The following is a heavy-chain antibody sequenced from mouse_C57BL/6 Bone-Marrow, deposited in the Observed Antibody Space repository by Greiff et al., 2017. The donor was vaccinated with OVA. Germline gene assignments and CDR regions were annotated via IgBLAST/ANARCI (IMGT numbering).Heavy chain of an antibody. J-gene: IGHJ2*01. CDR1: GFTFSSYA. CDR2: ISSGGDYI. CDR3: TRVGGGNYFDY. Sequence: DVMLVESGEGLVKPGGSLKLSCAASGFTFSSYAMSWVRQTPEKRLEWVAYISSGGDYIYYADTVKGRFTISRDNARNTLYLQMSSLKSEDTAMYYCTRVGGGNYFDYWGQGTTLTVSS. V-gene: IGHV5-9-1*02.